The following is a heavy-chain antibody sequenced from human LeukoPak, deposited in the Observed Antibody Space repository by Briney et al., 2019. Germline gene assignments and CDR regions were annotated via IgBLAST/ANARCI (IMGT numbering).Heavy chain of an antibody. V-gene: IGHV3-30*04. CDR3: ARDLRARYSSSSPDY. CDR1: GFTFSSYA. CDR2: ISYDGSNK. J-gene: IGHJ4*02. Sequence: GGSLRLSCAASGFTFSSYAMHWVRQAPGKGLEWVAVISYDGSNKYYADSVKGRFTISRDNSKNTLYLQMNSLRAEDTAVYYCARDLRARYSSSSPDYWGQGTLVTVSS. D-gene: IGHD6-6*01.